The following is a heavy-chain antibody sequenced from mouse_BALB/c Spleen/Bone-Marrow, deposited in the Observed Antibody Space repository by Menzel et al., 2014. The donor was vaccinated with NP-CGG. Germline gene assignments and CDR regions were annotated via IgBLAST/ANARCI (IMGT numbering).Heavy chain of an antibody. V-gene: IGHV14-3*02. CDR3: ASYVYGYYFDY. CDR2: IDPANGNT. J-gene: IGHJ2*01. Sequence: VQLKESGAELVKPGASVKLSCTASGFNIKDTYMHWVKQRPERGLEWIGRIDPANGNTKYDPKFQGKATITADTSSNPAYLQLSSLTSEDTAVYYCASYVYGYYFDYWGQGTTLTVSS. D-gene: IGHD2-2*01. CDR1: GFNIKDTY.